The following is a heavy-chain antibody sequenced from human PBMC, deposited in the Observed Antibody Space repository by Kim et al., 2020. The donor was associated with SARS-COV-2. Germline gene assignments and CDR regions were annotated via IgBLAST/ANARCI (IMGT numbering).Heavy chain of an antibody. Sequence: SETLSLTCTVSGASITTNYWTWVRQSAGKGLEYVGRMYIDGTTDYNPSLRGRATMSLDTSKNQFSLKLTSVTAADTAAYHCARVATSPRRPIAYWGQGTL. CDR2: MYIDGTT. V-gene: IGHV4-4*07. CDR3: ARVATSPRRPIAY. J-gene: IGHJ4*02. CDR1: GASITTNY.